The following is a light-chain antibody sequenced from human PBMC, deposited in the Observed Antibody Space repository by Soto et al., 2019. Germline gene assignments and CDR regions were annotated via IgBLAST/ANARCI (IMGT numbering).Light chain of an antibody. CDR3: QQYYSSIT. V-gene: IGKV1-16*01. CDR2: AAS. J-gene: IGKJ5*01. CDR1: QSISTY. Sequence: DIQMTQAPSSLSASVGDRVTITCRASQSISTYLNWYRQKPGKAPDLLIYAASSLKSGVPSRFSGSGSGTDFTLTISCMQSEDFATYYCQQYYSSITFGQGTRLEIK.